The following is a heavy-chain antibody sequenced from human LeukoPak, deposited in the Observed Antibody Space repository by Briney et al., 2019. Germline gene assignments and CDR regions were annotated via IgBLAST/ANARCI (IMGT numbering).Heavy chain of an antibody. J-gene: IGHJ4*02. CDR3: ASGPMVRGAIFDY. Sequence: GGSLRLSCAASGFTFSSYSMNWVRQAPGKGLEWVSYISSSSSTIYYADSVKGRFTISRDNAKNSLYLQMNSLRAEDTAVYYCASGPMVRGAIFDYWGQGPLVSASS. CDR2: ISSSSSTI. V-gene: IGHV3-48*01. D-gene: IGHD3-10*01. CDR1: GFTFSSYS.